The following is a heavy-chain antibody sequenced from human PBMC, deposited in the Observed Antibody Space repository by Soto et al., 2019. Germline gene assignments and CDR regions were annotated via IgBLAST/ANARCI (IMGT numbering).Heavy chain of an antibody. V-gene: IGHV4-34*01. CDR2: INRSGNT. Sequence: SETLSLTCGVYGGSFGGYYWTWFRQPPGKGLEWIGEINRSGNTKYNPSLQSRVTMSVDTSKNQFSLNLHSVTAADTGVYYCARGPDGRFDPWGQGTLVTVSS. CDR1: GGSFGGYY. CDR3: ARGPDGRFDP. J-gene: IGHJ5*02.